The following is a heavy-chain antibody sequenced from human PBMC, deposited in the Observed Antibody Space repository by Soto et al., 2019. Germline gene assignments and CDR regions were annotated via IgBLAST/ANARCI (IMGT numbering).Heavy chain of an antibody. Sequence: SGGSLRLSCAASGFTVSSNYMSWVRQAPGKGLEWVSVIYSGGSTYYADSVKGRFFISRDNSKNTVTLQMNNLTLDDTAVYYCATSFRYFDNWGQGTRVTVSS. V-gene: IGHV3-53*01. D-gene: IGHD3-9*01. CDR2: IYSGGST. J-gene: IGHJ4*02. CDR3: ATSFRYFDN. CDR1: GFTVSSNY.